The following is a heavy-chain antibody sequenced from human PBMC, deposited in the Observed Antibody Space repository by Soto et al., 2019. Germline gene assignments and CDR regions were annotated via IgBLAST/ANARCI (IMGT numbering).Heavy chain of an antibody. V-gene: IGHV1-58*01. D-gene: IGHD1-26*01. J-gene: IGHJ3*02. CDR1: GFTFTSSA. CDR3: AAGGGSESPDACDI. CDR2: IVVGSGNT. Sequence: SVKVSCKASGFTFTSSAVQWVRQARGQRLEWIGRIVVGSGNTNYAQKFQERVTITRDMSTSTAYMELSSLRSEDTAVYYCAAGGGSESPDACDIWGQGTMVTVSS.